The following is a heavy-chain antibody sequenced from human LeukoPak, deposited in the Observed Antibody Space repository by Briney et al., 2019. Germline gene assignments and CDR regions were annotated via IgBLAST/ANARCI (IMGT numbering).Heavy chain of an antibody. J-gene: IGHJ4*02. CDR3: ARVGYCSTTSCYWRAFDC. CDR2: INQDGTEQ. V-gene: IGHV3-7*01. CDR1: GFTFSSHW. Sequence: PGGSLRLSCAASGFTFSSHWMSWVRQAPGKGLEWVANINQDGTEQYYVDSVKGRFTISRDNAKNSLYPQMNSLRAEDTAVYYCARVGYCSTTSCYWRAFDCWGQGTLVTVSS. D-gene: IGHD2-2*01.